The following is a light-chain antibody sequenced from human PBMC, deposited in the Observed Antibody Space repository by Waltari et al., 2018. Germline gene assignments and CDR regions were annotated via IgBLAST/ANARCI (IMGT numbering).Light chain of an antibody. CDR2: HAS. V-gene: IGKV1-16*01. J-gene: IGKJ4*01. CDR3: QQFYSVPLT. CDR1: EAISSY. Sequence: DIQMTQSPSALSASVGDTVTISCRANEAISSYLAWYQQKPGKVPKPLIYHASSLEGGVPSRFSGSGSGTDFTLIISGLQPEDFATYYCQQFYSVPLTFGGGTKVEI.